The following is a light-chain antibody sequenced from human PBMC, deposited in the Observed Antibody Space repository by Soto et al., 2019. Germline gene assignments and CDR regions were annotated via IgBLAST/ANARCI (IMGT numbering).Light chain of an antibody. CDR2: SAS. CDR1: QSVDTN. J-gene: IGKJ2*01. Sequence: EVVMTQSPATLSVSPGDRATLSCRASQSVDTNVAWYQQKPGQAPRLLVHSASTRATGIPARFTGIGSGTDFTLTISGLQSDDFAVYYCQQYDSYSPYTFGQGTKLEIK. CDR3: QQYDSYSPYT. V-gene: IGKV3-15*01.